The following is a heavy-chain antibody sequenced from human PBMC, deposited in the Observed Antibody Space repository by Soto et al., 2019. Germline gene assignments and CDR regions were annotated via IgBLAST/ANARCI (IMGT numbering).Heavy chain of an antibody. CDR1: GGSFSGYY. CDR3: ARAVELDFDY. V-gene: IGHV4-59*01. CDR2: IYYSGST. D-gene: IGHD1-26*01. J-gene: IGHJ4*02. Sequence: SETLSLTCAVYGGSFSGYYWSWIRQPPGEGLEWIGYIYYSGSTNYNPSLKSRVTISVDTSKNQFSLKLSSVTAADTAVYYCARAVELDFDYWGQGTLVTVSS.